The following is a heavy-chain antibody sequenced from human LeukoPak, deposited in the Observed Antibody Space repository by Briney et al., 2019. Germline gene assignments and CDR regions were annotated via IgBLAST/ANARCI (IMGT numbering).Heavy chain of an antibody. CDR1: GGSFSGYY. J-gene: IGHJ4*02. CDR3: ARHLTRAARPGGHDDY. CDR2: INHSGST. D-gene: IGHD6-6*01. V-gene: IGHV4-34*01. Sequence: PSETLSLTCAVYGGSFSGYYWSWIRQPPGQGLEWIGEINHSGSTNYNPSLKSRVTISVDTSKNQFSLKLSSVTAADTAVYYCARHLTRAARPGGHDDYWGQGTLVTVSS.